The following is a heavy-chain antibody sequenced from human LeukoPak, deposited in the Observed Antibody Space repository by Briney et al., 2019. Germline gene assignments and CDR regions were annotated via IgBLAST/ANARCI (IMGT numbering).Heavy chain of an antibody. Sequence: PGGSLRLSCAASGFTFSTYWMTWVRQTPGKGLEWVANIKEDGSEKYYVDSVKGRFTIPRDNAKNSLYLQMNSLRAEDTAVYYCARSPELGSDSTGYRAFDIWGQGIMVTVSS. D-gene: IGHD3-22*01. CDR2: IKEDGSEK. J-gene: IGHJ3*02. CDR3: ARSPELGSDSTGYRAFDI. CDR1: GFTFSTYW. V-gene: IGHV3-7*01.